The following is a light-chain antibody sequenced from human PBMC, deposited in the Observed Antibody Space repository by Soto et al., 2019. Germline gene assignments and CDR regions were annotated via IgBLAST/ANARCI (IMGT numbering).Light chain of an antibody. CDR1: LGIRSD. J-gene: IGKJ1*01. CDR3: QQDYDYPWT. Sequence: AIQMTQSPSSLSASVGDRVTITCRASLGIRSDLVWYQQKSGKAPKVLIYAASTLQGGVPSRFSGSGSGTDFTLTISSLQPEDFAIYYCQQDYDYPWTFGQGTKVEMK. CDR2: AAS. V-gene: IGKV1-6*01.